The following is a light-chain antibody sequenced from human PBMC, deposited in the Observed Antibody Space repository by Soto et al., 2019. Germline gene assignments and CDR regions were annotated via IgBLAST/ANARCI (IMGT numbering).Light chain of an antibody. CDR3: QQYGRSPWT. V-gene: IGKV3-20*01. CDR2: GAS. CDR1: QSVSSSY. J-gene: IGKJ1*01. Sequence: EIVLTQSPGTLSLSLGERATLSCRASQSVSSSYLAWYQQKPDPPPSLLIYGASSRATGTPDMFSGSGSGTDFLLISSRLEPEDFAVYYCQQYGRSPWTFGQGTKVEIK.